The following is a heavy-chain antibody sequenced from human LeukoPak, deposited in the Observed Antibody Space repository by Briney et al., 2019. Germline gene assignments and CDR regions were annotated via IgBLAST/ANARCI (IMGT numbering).Heavy chain of an antibody. CDR2: INTGNGNT. CDR3: ARDENY. V-gene: IGHV1-3*04. Sequence: ASVKVSCKASGYTFTSYNIHWVCQAPGQRLEWMGWINTGNGNTKYSQKLQGRVTITRDTSASTAYMELSSLSSEDAAVYYCARDENYWGQGTLVTVSS. CDR1: GYTFTSYN. J-gene: IGHJ4*02.